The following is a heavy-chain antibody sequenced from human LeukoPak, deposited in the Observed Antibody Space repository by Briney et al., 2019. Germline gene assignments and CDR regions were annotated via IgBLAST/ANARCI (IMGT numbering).Heavy chain of an antibody. CDR3: ATAGGDGSRMGFDP. J-gene: IGHJ5*02. CDR2: ISSSSSYI. V-gene: IGHV3-21*01. Sequence: GGSLRLSCAASGFTFSSYSMNWVRQAPGKGLEWVTSISSSSSYIYYADSVKGRFTISRDNAKNSLYLQMNSLRAEDTAVYYCATAGGDGSRMGFDPWGQGTLVTVSS. D-gene: IGHD2-15*01. CDR1: GFTFSSYS.